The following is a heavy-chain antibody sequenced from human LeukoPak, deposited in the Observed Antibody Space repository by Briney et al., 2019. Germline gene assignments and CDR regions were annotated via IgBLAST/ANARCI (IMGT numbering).Heavy chain of an antibody. V-gene: IGHV3-23*01. Sequence: PGRSLRLSCAASGFTFSSYGMHWVRQAPGQGLEWISVIGTGGETHYADSVRGRFTISRSNFKNTLYLQMNSLRAEDTAVYYCAKRVTVTTKYFDSWGQGTLVTVSS. J-gene: IGHJ4*02. D-gene: IGHD4-17*01. CDR1: GFTFSSYG. CDR2: IGTGGET. CDR3: AKRVTVTTKYFDS.